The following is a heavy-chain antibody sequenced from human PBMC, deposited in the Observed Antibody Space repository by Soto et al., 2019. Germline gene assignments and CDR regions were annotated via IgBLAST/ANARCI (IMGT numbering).Heavy chain of an antibody. D-gene: IGHD3-10*01. CDR1: GYTFTSYN. Sequence: QVQLVQSGAEVKKPGASVKVSCKASGYTFTSYNIHWVRQAPGLGLERVRMINPRGLFTTYAQKCRGRVTMTGDTSTGLVYMERTNLRSEDTAMYYCARGAGRFGDRFGFYPWGRGTLGAVAS. V-gene: IGHV1-46*01. J-gene: IGHJ5*02. CDR3: ARGAGRFGDRFGFYP. CDR2: INPRGLFT.